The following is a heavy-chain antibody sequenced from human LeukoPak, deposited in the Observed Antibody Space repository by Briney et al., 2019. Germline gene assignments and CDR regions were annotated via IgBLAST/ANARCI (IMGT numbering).Heavy chain of an antibody. V-gene: IGHV4-34*01. CDR2: INHSGST. Sequence: PSETLSLTCAVSGGSFSGYYWSWIRQPPGKGLEWIGEINHSGSTNYNPSLKSRVTISVDTSKNQFSLKLSSVTAADTAVYYCARHKADDYGDYEAFDYWGQGTLVTVSS. D-gene: IGHD4-17*01. CDR1: GGSFSGYY. J-gene: IGHJ4*02. CDR3: ARHKADDYGDYEAFDY.